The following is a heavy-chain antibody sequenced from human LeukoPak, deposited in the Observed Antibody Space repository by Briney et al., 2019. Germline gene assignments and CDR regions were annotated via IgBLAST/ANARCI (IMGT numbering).Heavy chain of an antibody. CDR1: GFTFSSYA. V-gene: IGHV3-23*01. J-gene: IGHJ4*02. Sequence: GGPLRLSCAASGFTFSSYAMSWVRQAPGKGLEWVSAISGSGGSTYYDNSVNGRFTISRDNSKNTLHLQMNSLRAEDTAVYYCAKDYRDGFEEWGQGTLVTVSS. CDR3: AKDYRDGFEE. CDR2: ISGSGGST. D-gene: IGHD3-16*02.